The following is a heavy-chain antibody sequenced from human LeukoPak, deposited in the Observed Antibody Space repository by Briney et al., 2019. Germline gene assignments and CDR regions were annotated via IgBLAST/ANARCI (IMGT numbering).Heavy chain of an antibody. V-gene: IGHV3-21*01. CDR2: ISGSSTNI. Sequence: PGGSLRLSCAGSGLTFSSYNMNWVRQAPGKGLEWVSSISGSSTNINHADSVKGRFTISRDNAKNSLFLEMKSLRAEDTGVYYCARDSALDIWGQGTMVTVSS. J-gene: IGHJ3*02. CDR1: GLTFSSYN. CDR3: ARDSALDI.